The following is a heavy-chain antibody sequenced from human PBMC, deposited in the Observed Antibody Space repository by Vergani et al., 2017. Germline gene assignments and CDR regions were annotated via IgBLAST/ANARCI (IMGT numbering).Heavy chain of an antibody. CDR2: IKSKTDGGTT. Sequence: EVQLVESGGGLVKPGGSLRLSCAASGFTFSNAWMSWVRQAPGKGLEWVGRIKSKTDGGTTDYAAPVKGRFTISRDDSENTLYLQMNSLKTEDTAVYYCTTIRRPSAAVGFDPWGQGTLVTVSS. J-gene: IGHJ5*02. V-gene: IGHV3-15*01. D-gene: IGHD6-13*01. CDR3: TTIRRPSAAVGFDP. CDR1: GFTFSNAW.